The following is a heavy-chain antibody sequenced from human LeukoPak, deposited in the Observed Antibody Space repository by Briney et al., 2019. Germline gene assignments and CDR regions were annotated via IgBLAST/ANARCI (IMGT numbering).Heavy chain of an antibody. J-gene: IGHJ4*02. D-gene: IGHD5-12*01. CDR1: GGTFGSYP. CDR2: ITPIFGEA. Sequence: SVKVSCKVSGGTFGSYPISWVRQAPGQGLEWMGEITPIFGEAQNAEKFQGRVTITADEPTSTVYMELTSLRLDDTAMYYCARNSRVASTSGLNYWGQGTLVTVSS. CDR3: ARNSRVASTSGLNY. V-gene: IGHV1-69*13.